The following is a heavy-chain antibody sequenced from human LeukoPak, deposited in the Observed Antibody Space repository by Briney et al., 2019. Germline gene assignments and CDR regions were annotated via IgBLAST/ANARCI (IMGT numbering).Heavy chain of an antibody. J-gene: IGHJ4*02. CDR1: GFTFDDYA. Sequence: PGGSLRLSCAASGFTFDDYATHWVRQAPGKGLEWVSGISWNSGSIGYADSVKGRFTISRDNAKNSLYLQMNSLRAEDTALYYCAEDLFGGARYYFDYWGQGTLVTVSS. CDR2: ISWNSGSI. CDR3: AEDLFGGARYYFDY. V-gene: IGHV3-9*01. D-gene: IGHD3-16*01.